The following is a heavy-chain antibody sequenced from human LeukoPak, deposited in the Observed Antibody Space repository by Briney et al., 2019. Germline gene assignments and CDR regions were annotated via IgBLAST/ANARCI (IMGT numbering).Heavy chain of an antibody. CDR1: GFTFSSFA. Sequence: GGSLRLSCTASGFTFSSFAIHWVRQAPGKGLEWVAVISSDGSSKYYADSVKGRFTISRDNSKNTLYLQMNSLRAEDTAVYYCAKGGSVRYDSSGYSPYYYYYGMDVWGQGTTVTVSS. J-gene: IGHJ6*02. CDR3: AKGGSVRYDSSGYSPYYYYYGMDV. V-gene: IGHV3-30*18. CDR2: ISSDGSSK. D-gene: IGHD3-22*01.